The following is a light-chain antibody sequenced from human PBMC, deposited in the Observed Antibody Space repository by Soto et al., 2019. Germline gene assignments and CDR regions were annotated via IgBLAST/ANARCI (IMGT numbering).Light chain of an antibody. V-gene: IGLV2-11*01. CDR3: FSYAGRYTVV. Sequence: QSVLTQPHSVSGSPGQSVTISCTGTSSDVGGYDHVSWYQHHPGKAPKLMIYDVTKRPSGVPDRFSGSKSGTTASVTISGLQAEDEGDYYCFSYAGRYTVVVGGGTKLTVL. CDR2: DVT. CDR1: SSDVGGYDH. J-gene: IGLJ3*02.